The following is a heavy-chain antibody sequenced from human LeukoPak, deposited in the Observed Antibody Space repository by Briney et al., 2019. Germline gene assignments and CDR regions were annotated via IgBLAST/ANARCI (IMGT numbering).Heavy chain of an antibody. J-gene: IGHJ4*02. D-gene: IGHD6-19*01. CDR1: GFTFSSFN. Sequence: GGSLRLSCAASGFTFSSFNMNWVRQTPGKGLQWVSSISSRQNDVQYADSLEGRFTISRDNAKNSLYLQMNTLRAEDTAVYFCAREVGSGWNYFDLWGQGTLVTVSS. V-gene: IGHV3-21*01. CDR2: ISSRQNDV. CDR3: AREVGSGWNYFDL.